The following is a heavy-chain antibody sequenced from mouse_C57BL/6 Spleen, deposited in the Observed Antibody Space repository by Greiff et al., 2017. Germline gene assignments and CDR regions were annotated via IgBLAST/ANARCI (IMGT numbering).Heavy chain of an antibody. Sequence: VQLQQSGAELVRPGASVTLSCKASGYTFTDYEMHWVKQTPVHGLEWIGAIDPETGGTAYNQKFKGKAILTADKSSSPAYMELRSLTSEDSAVYYCTKPTYYYGSSYVWYFDVWGTGTTVTVSS. CDR2: IDPETGGT. CDR3: TKPTYYYGSSYVWYFDV. D-gene: IGHD1-1*01. V-gene: IGHV1-15*01. J-gene: IGHJ1*03. CDR1: GYTFTDYE.